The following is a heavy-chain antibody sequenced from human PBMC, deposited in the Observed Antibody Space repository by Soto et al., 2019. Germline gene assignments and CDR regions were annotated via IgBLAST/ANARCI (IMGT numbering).Heavy chain of an antibody. V-gene: IGHV3-15*01. D-gene: IGHD1-26*01. CDR1: GFTFSNAW. CDR3: TTDLKLGLEWELTDY. J-gene: IGHJ4*02. CDR2: IKSKTDGGTT. Sequence: SVGSLRLSCAASGFTFSNAWMSWVRQAPGKGLEWVGRIKSKTDGGTTDYAAPVKGRFTISRDDSKNTLYLQMNSLKTEDTAVYYCTTDLKLGLEWELTDYWGQGTLVTVSS.